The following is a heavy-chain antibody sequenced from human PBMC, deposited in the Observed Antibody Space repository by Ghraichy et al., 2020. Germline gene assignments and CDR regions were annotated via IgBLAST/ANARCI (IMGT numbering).Heavy chain of an antibody. Sequence: GSLRLSCAASGFTFSSYEMNWVRQAPGKGLEWVSYISGSATNIYYADSVKGRFTISRDNAKNSMYLQMNSLRAEDTAVYYCARVHNYYYYMDVWGKGTTVTVSS. CDR2: ISGSATNI. J-gene: IGHJ6*03. CDR3: ARVHNYYYYMDV. CDR1: GFTFSSYE. V-gene: IGHV3-48*03.